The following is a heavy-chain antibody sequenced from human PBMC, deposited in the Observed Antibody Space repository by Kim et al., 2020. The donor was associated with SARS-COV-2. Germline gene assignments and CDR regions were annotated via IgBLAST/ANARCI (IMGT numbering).Heavy chain of an antibody. Sequence: GGSLRLSCAASGFTFSSYGMHWVRQAPGKGLEWVAVISYDGSNKYYADSVKGRFTISRDNSKNTLYLQMNSLRAEDTAVYYCAKDRGDGYNNPTGYFDY. CDR3: AKDRGDGYNNPTGYFDY. CDR1: GFTFSSYG. D-gene: IGHD5-12*01. J-gene: IGHJ4*01. CDR2: ISYDGSNK. V-gene: IGHV3-30*18.